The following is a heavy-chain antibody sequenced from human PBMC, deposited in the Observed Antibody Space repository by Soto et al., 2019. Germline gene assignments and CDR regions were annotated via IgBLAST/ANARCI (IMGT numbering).Heavy chain of an antibody. V-gene: IGHV3-30*15. Sequence: VGSLRLSCVVSGFIFSNNGMHWVRQTPGKGLEWVAFMSYDGSDTFYADSVKGRFTISRDNSKNTLFLHMSNLRAEDTAMYYCTIVRVADSALDHWGQGTLVTVSS. CDR1: GFIFSNNG. CDR3: TIVRVADSALDH. D-gene: IGHD3-10*02. J-gene: IGHJ4*02. CDR2: MSYDGSDT.